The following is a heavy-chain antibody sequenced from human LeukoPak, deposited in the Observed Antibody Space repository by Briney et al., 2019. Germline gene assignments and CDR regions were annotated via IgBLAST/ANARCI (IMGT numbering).Heavy chain of an antibody. V-gene: IGHV3-23*01. J-gene: IGHJ3*02. D-gene: IGHD4-17*01. CDR1: GFTFNNYA. CDR2: IRGSGGYP. CDR3: ARDPNGDYIGAFDI. Sequence: GGSLRPSCAVSGFTFNNYAMMWVRQAPGKGPEWVSAIRGSGGYPQYADSVKGRFTISRDNSKNTLYLQMNSLRAEDTAVYYCARDPNGDYIGAFDILGQGTMVTVSS.